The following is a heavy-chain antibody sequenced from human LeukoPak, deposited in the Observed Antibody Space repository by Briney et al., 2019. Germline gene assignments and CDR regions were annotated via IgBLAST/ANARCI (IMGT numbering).Heavy chain of an antibody. J-gene: IGHJ4*02. D-gene: IGHD2-2*01. V-gene: IGHV3-48*03. CDR1: GFTFSSYA. CDR2: ISSSGSTI. CDR3: ARVRIVVVPAATLDY. Sequence: GGSLRLSCAASGFTFSSYAMSWVRQAPGKGLEWVSYISSSGSTIYYADSVKGRFTISRDNAKNSLYLQMNSLRAEDTAVYYCARVRIVVVPAATLDYWGQGTLVTVSS.